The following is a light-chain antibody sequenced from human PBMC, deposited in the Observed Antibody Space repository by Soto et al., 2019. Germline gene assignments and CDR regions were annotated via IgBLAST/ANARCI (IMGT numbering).Light chain of an antibody. CDR1: QGISTY. V-gene: IGKV1-39*01. CDR2: AAS. J-gene: IGKJ1*01. CDR3: QQSNSITWT. Sequence: DIQMTQSPSSLSASVGDRVTITCRASQGISTYLNWYQQKPGKAPKVLIYAASSLQSGVPSRFSGSGSETDFTLTISSLQPEDFATYSCQQSNSITWTFGPGTKVDIK.